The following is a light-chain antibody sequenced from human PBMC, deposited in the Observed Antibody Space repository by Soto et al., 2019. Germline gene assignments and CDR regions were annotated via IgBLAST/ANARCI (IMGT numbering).Light chain of an antibody. CDR3: QQYNTCPRP. CDR1: QSISSS. CDR2: GAS. J-gene: IGKJ1*01. V-gene: IGKV3-15*01. Sequence: EIVMTQSPVTLSVSPGERATLSCRASQSISSSLAWYQQKPGQAPRVLIYGASTRATSIPARFSGSGSGTDFTLTISSLQSEDFAVYYCQQYNTCPRPFGQGTKVEI.